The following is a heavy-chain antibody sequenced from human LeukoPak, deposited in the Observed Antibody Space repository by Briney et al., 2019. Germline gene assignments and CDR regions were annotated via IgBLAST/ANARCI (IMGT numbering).Heavy chain of an antibody. CDR1: GFTVSSNY. Sequence: GGSLRLSCAASGFTVSSNYMSWVRQAPGKGLEWVSVIYSGGSAYYADSVKGRFTISRDNSKNTLYLQMNSLRAEDTAVYYCAGCSSPTCYAGSFDIWGQGTMVTVSS. CDR2: IYSGGSA. D-gene: IGHD2-2*01. V-gene: IGHV3-66*01. J-gene: IGHJ3*02. CDR3: AGCSSPTCYAGSFDI.